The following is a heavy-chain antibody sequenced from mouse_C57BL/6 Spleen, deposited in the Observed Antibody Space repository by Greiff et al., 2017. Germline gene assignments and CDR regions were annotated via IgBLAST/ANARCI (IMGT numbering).Heavy chain of an antibody. V-gene: IGHV1-69*01. CDR3: ARSIYYDYDKAY. D-gene: IGHD2-4*01. CDR1: GYTFTSYW. J-gene: IGHJ3*01. CDR2: IDPSDSYT. Sequence: QVQLKESGAELVMPGASVKLSCKASGYTFTSYWMHWVKQRPGQGLEWIGEIDPSDSYTNYNQKFKGKSTLTVDKSSSTAYMQLSSLTSEDSAVYYCARSIYYDYDKAYWGQGTLVTVSA.